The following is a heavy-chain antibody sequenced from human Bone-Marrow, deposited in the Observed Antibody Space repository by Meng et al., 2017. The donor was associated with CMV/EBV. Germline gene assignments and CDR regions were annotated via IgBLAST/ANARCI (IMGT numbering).Heavy chain of an antibody. CDR3: ARGYCSSTSCYTMRY. D-gene: IGHD2-2*02. CDR1: GGSISSSSYY. Sequence: GSLRLSCTVSGGSISSSSYYWGWIRRPPGKGLEWIGSIYYSGSTYYNPSLKSRVTISVDTSKNQFSLKLSSVTAADTAVYYCARGYCSSTSCYTMRYWGQGTLVTVSS. J-gene: IGHJ4*02. V-gene: IGHV4-39*07. CDR2: IYYSGST.